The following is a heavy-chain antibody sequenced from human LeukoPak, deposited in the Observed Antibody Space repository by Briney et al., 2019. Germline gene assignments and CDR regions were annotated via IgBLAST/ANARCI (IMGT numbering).Heavy chain of an antibody. CDR1: GFTVSRNY. CDR2: IYSGGST. D-gene: IGHD6-19*01. CDR3: AKDRTSSGWSQNFDY. Sequence: GGSLRLSCAASGFTVSRNYMSWVRQAPGKGLEWVSVIYSGGSTNYADSVKGRFTISRDISKNTLYLQMNSLRAEDTAVYYCAKDRTSSGWSQNFDYWGQGTLVTVSS. V-gene: IGHV3-53*01. J-gene: IGHJ4*02.